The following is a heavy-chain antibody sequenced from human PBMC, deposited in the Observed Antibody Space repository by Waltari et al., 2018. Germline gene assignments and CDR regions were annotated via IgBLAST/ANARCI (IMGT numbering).Heavy chain of an antibody. CDR1: GESMSSTDW. Sequence: QLQLQESGPGLVKPSGTLSLTCAVSGESMSSTDWWSWVRHSPRKGLEWIGQVQRSGRTNYNPSFASRVTISVDTSSNQFSLKVTPATAADTAVYFCARDRGRGIYLDSWGQGILVTVSP. CDR3: ARDRGRGIYLDS. J-gene: IGHJ4*02. D-gene: IGHD2-15*01. CDR2: VQRSGRT. V-gene: IGHV4-4*02.